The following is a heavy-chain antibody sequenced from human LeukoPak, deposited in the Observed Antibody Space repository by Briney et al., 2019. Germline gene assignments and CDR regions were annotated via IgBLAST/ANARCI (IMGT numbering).Heavy chain of an antibody. Sequence: GESLKISCKGSGYSFTSYWIGWVRQMPGKGLEWKGIIYPGDSDTRYSPSFQGQVTISAGKSISTAYLQWSSLKASDSAMYYCATNTMFRGIHAFDIWGQGTMVAVSS. D-gene: IGHD3-10*01. J-gene: IGHJ3*02. CDR1: GYSFTSYW. CDR3: ATNTMFRGIHAFDI. V-gene: IGHV5-51*01. CDR2: IYPGDSDT.